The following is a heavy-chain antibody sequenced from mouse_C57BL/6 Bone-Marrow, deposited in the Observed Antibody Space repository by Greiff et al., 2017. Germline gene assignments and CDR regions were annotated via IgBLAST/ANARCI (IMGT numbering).Heavy chain of an antibody. V-gene: IGHV1-85*01. J-gene: IGHJ4*01. CDR3: AGDGYPYAMDY. CDR2: IYPRDGST. D-gene: IGHD2-3*01. CDR1: GYTFTSYD. Sequence: QVQLQQSGPELVKPGASVKLSCKASGYTFTSYDINWVKQRPGPGLEWIGWIYPRDGSTKYNEKFKGKATLTVDTSSSTAYMELHSLTSEDSAVYFCAGDGYPYAMDYWGQGTSVTVSS.